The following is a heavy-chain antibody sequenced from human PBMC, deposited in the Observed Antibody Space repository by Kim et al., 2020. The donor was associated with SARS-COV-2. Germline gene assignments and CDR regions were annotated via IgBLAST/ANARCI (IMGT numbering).Heavy chain of an antibody. CDR1: GFTFSSYA. J-gene: IGHJ4*02. D-gene: IGHD3-3*01. Sequence: GGSLRLSCAASGFTFSSYAMSWVRQAPGKGLEWVSAISGSGGSTYYADSVKGRFTISRDNSKNTLYLQMNSLRAEDTAVYYCAKDIATIFGVVIGFDYWGQGTLVTVSS. V-gene: IGHV3-23*01. CDR3: AKDIATIFGVVIGFDY. CDR2: ISGSGGST.